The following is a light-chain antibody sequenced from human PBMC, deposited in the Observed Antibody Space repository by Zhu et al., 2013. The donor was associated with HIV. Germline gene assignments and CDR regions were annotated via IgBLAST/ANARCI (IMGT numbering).Light chain of an antibody. Sequence: EIVLTQSPGTLSLSPGERATLSCRASQSVSSTYIAWYQQKPGQAPRLLVYSASSRATGIPDRFSGSGSGTDFTLTISRLEPEDFAVYYCQQYGSPPMYTFGQGTKLEIK. J-gene: IGKJ2*01. CDR3: QQYGSPPMYT. V-gene: IGKV3-20*01. CDR1: QSVSSTY. CDR2: SAS.